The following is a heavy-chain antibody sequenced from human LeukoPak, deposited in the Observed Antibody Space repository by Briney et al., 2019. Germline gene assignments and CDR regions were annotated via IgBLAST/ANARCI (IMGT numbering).Heavy chain of an antibody. J-gene: IGHJ4*02. CDR3: ARVGALSSSWLLY. D-gene: IGHD6-13*01. Sequence: GGSLRLSCSASGLTFSSYEMNWVRQAPGKGLEWVSSISSRAGTIYYADSVKGRFTISRDNAKNSLYLQMNSLRAEDTAVYYCARVGALSSSWLLYWGQGTLATVSS. CDR1: GLTFSSYE. CDR2: ISSRAGTI. V-gene: IGHV3-48*03.